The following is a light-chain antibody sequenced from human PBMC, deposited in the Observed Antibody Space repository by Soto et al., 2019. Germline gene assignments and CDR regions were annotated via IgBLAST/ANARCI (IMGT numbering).Light chain of an antibody. CDR3: SSFTSASTRI. V-gene: IGLV2-14*03. J-gene: IGLJ1*01. CDR2: GVT. Sequence: QSALTQPASVSGSPGQSISIPCTGTSSDIGAFNFVSWYQQHPGKAPKVLIYGVTNRPSGVDYRFSGSKSGNTASLIISGHRPEDEADYYCSSFTSASTRIFGTGTKVTVL. CDR1: SSDIGAFNF.